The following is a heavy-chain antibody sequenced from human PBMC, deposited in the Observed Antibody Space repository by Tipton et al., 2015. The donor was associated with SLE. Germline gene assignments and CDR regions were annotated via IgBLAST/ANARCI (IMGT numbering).Heavy chain of an antibody. Sequence: LRLSCTVSGGSISAYFWSWIRQPPGKGLEWIGYIYYSGSTNYNPSLKSRLTISVDTSKNQFSLKLRSVTAADTAVYYCARSVGATRGADYWGPGTLVTVSS. CDR2: IYYSGST. D-gene: IGHD1-26*01. CDR3: ARSVGATRGADY. CDR1: GGSISAYF. J-gene: IGHJ4*02. V-gene: IGHV4-59*08.